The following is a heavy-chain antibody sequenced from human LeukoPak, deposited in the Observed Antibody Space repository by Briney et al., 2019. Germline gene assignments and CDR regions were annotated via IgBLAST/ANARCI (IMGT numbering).Heavy chain of an antibody. Sequence: SETLSLTCTVSGGSVSSSTYYWGWIRQPPGKGLEWIGSIYYSGSTYYNPSLKSRVIISVDTSKNQFSLKVSSVTAADTAVYYCARRYSSPSRWFDPWGQGTLVTVSS. CDR2: IYYSGST. V-gene: IGHV4-39*07. J-gene: IGHJ5*02. CDR3: ARRYSSPSRWFDP. D-gene: IGHD6-13*01. CDR1: GGSVSSSTYY.